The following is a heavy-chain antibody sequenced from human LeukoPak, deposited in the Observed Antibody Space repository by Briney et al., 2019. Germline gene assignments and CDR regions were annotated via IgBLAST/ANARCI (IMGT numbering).Heavy chain of an antibody. CDR2: IYSGGST. J-gene: IGHJ1*01. Sequence: GGSLRLSCAASGFVFSSQDMGWVRQAPGKGLEWVSLIYSGGSTYSADSVKGRFIISRDNSKNTLHLQMNSLRAEDTAVYYCARDTDYYGSGRHGYFDHWGQGTLVTVSS. CDR1: GFVFSSQD. CDR3: ARDTDYYGSGRHGYFDH. D-gene: IGHD3-10*01. V-gene: IGHV3-66*01.